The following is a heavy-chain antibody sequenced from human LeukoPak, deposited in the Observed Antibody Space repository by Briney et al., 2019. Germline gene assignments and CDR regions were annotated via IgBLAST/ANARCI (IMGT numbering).Heavy chain of an antibody. CDR2: IYSSGST. CDR3: ARSGSYYPDY. J-gene: IGHJ4*02. Sequence: SETLSLTCTVSGGSISSYYWSWIRQPPGKGLEWIGYIYSSGSTNYNPSLKSRVTISVDTSRNQFSLNLRSVTAADTAVYFCARSGSYYPDYWGQGTLVTVS. V-gene: IGHV4-59*01. D-gene: IGHD1-26*01. CDR1: GGSISSYY.